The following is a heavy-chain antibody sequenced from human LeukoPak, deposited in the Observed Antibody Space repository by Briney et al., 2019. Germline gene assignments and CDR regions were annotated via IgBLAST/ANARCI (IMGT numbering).Heavy chain of an antibody. J-gene: IGHJ4*02. Sequence: GGSLRLSCAASGFTFSNFWMTWVRQTPGKGLEWVANIKPDASEKYYVDSVKGRFTISRDNSKNTLYLQMNSLRAEDTAVYYCAKDLPSYYYGSGCYYFGYYFDYWGQGTLVTVSS. CDR2: IKPDASEK. V-gene: IGHV3-7*03. CDR1: GFTFSNFW. D-gene: IGHD3-10*01. CDR3: AKDLPSYYYGSGCYYFGYYFDY.